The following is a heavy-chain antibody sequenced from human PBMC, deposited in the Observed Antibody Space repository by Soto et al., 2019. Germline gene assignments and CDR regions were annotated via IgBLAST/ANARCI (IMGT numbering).Heavy chain of an antibody. CDR1: GYTFTSYA. CDR2: INAGNGNT. Sequence: QVQLVQSGAEVKKPGASVKVSCKASGYTFTSYAMHWVRQAPGQRLEWMGWINAGNGNTKYSQKFQGRVTINRDTSASTAYMELSSLRSEDTAVYYCARVTMSIAARPESGLDYWGQGTLVTVSS. J-gene: IGHJ4*02. V-gene: IGHV1-3*01. CDR3: ARVTMSIAARPESGLDY. D-gene: IGHD6-6*01.